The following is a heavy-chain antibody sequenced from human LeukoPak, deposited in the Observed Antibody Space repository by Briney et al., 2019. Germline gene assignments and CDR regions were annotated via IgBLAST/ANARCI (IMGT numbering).Heavy chain of an antibody. D-gene: IGHD3-22*01. J-gene: IGHJ3*02. Sequence: GGSLRLSCAVSGFSFSTYTMNWVRQAPGRGLEWVASISTSSSYKHHADSVKGRFTISRDNAKNSLYLQMNSLRAEDTAVYYCARDLIVVVAEDAFDIWGQGTMVTVSS. CDR1: GFSFSTYT. V-gene: IGHV3-21*01. CDR2: ISTSSSYK. CDR3: ARDLIVVVAEDAFDI.